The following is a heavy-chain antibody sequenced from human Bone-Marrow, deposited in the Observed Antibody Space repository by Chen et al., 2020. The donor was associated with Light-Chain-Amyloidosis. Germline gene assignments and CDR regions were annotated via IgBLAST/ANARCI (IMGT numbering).Heavy chain of an antibody. CDR2: INHSGST. CDR1: GGSFSGYY. D-gene: IGHD3-10*01. CDR3: APGLLWFGRGMDV. V-gene: IGHV4-34*01. Sequence: QVQLQQWGAGLLKLSETLSLTCAVYGGSFSGYYWSWIRQPPGKGLEWIGEINHSGSTNYNPSLKSRVTISVDTSKNQFSLKLSSVTAADTAVYYCAPGLLWFGRGMDVWGQGTTVTVSS. J-gene: IGHJ6*02.